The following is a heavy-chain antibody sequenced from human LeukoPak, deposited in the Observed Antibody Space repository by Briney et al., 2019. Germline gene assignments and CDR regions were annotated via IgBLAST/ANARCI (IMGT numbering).Heavy chain of an antibody. CDR1: GGIFSSFT. CDR3: ARGSASYYDSSGHDAFDI. CDR2: ISAYNGNT. Sequence: ASVKVSCKASGGIFSSFTITWVRQAPGQGLEWMGWISAYNGNTNYAQKLQGRVTMTTDTSTSTAYMELSRLRSDDTAVYYCARGSASYYDSSGHDAFDIWGQGTMVTVSS. D-gene: IGHD3-22*01. V-gene: IGHV1-18*01. J-gene: IGHJ3*02.